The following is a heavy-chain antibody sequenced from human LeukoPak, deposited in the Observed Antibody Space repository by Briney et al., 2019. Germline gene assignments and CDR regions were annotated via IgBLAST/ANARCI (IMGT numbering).Heavy chain of an antibody. CDR2: IYYSGST. Sequence: PSETLSLTCTVSGGSISSGGYHWSWIRQHPGKGLEWIGYIYYSGSTYYNPSLKSRVTISVDTSKNQFSLKLSSVTAADTAVYYCARDFDTMTTGSDWGQGTLVTVSS. V-gene: IGHV4-31*03. CDR3: ARDFDTMTTGSD. D-gene: IGHD1-14*01. CDR1: GGSISSGGYH. J-gene: IGHJ4*02.